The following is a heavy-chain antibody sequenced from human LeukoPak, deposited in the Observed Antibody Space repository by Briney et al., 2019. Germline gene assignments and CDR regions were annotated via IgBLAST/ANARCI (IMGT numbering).Heavy chain of an antibody. V-gene: IGHV3-48*04. D-gene: IGHD2-21*02. CDR2: INSRSSTI. CDR1: GFTFSTHD. Sequence: PGGSLRLSCAASGFTFSTHDVNWVRQAPGKGLEWVSFINSRSSTIYYADSVMGRFTISRDNAKNSLYPQMNSLRAEDTAVYYCTSHTGTGDAFRPFHIWGQGTMVTVSS. J-gene: IGHJ3*02. CDR3: TSHTGTGDAFRPFHI.